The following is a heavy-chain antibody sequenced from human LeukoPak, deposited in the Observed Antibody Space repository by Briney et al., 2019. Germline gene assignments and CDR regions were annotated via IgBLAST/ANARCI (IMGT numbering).Heavy chain of an antibody. D-gene: IGHD5-12*01. Sequence: SLRLSCAASGFTFGDYAMHWVRQAPGKGLEWVSGIIWSSGTLGYADSVKGRFTISRDNAKNSLYLQMNSLRPEDTALYYCARGMLTGYDFSALDVWGQGTMVTVSS. CDR2: IIWSSGTL. CDR1: GFTFGDYA. J-gene: IGHJ3*01. V-gene: IGHV3-9*01. CDR3: ARGMLTGYDFSALDV.